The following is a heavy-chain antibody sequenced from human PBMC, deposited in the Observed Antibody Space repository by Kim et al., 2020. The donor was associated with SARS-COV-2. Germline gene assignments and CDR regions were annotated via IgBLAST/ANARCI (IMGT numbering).Heavy chain of an antibody. D-gene: IGHD3-9*01. J-gene: IGHJ6*02. CDR2: INHSGST. CDR3: ARRLRYFDWTYYYYGMDV. Sequence: SETLSITCAVYGGSFSGYYWSWIRQPPGKGLEWIGEINHSGSTNYNPSLKSRVTISVDTSKNQFSLKLSSVTAADTAVYYCARRLRYFDWTYYYYGMDVWGQGTTVTVSS. V-gene: IGHV4-34*01. CDR1: GGSFSGYY.